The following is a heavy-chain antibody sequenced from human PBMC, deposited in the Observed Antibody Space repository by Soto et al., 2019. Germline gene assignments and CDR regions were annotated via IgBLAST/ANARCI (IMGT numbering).Heavy chain of an antibody. V-gene: IGHV1-69*01. J-gene: IGHJ6*02. CDR1: GGTFSSYA. Sequence: QVQLVQSGAEVKKPGSSVKVSCKASGGTFSSYAISWVRQAPGQGLEWMGGIIPIFGTANYAQKFQGRVTITADESTGTANMGLSSLRSEDTAVYYCARLTDDKEYSSSWQYYYYYGMDGWGQGTTVTVSS. CDR3: ARLTDDKEYSSSWQYYYYYGMDG. D-gene: IGHD6-13*01. CDR2: IIPIFGTA.